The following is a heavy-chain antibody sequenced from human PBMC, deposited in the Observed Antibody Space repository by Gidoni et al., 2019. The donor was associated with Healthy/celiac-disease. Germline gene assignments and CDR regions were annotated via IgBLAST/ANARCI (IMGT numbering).Heavy chain of an antibody. CDR3: ARDVDTAMTDY. D-gene: IGHD5-18*01. CDR1: GFTFSSYG. J-gene: IGHJ4*02. V-gene: IGHV3-33*01. CDR2: IGYDGSNK. Sequence: ESGGGVVQPGRSLRLSCAASGFTFSSYGMHWVRQAPGKGLEWVAVIGYDGSNKYYADSVKGRFTISRDNSKNTLYLQMNSLRAEDTAVYYCARDVDTAMTDYWGQGTLVTVSS.